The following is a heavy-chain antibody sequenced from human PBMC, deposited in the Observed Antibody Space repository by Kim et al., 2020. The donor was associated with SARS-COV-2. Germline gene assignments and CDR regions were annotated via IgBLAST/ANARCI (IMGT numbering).Heavy chain of an antibody. CDR3: ARGVGAMIVVARLDY. V-gene: IGHV4-34*01. Sequence: SETLSLTCAVYGGSFSGYYWSWIRQPPGKGLEWIGEINHSGSTNYNPSLKSRVTISVDTSKNQFSLKLSSVTAADTAVYYCARGVGAMIVVARLDYWGQGTLVTVSS. J-gene: IGHJ4*02. CDR1: GGSFSGYY. CDR2: INHSGST. D-gene: IGHD3-22*01.